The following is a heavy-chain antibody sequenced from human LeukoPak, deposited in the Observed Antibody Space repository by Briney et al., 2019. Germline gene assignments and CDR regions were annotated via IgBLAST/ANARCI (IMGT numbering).Heavy chain of an antibody. CDR2: ISYDGSNK. CDR1: GFTFSSYG. D-gene: IGHD3-22*01. Sequence: PGRSLRLSCAASGFTFSSYGMHWVRQAPGKGLEWVAVISYDGSNKYYADSVKGRFTISRDNSKNTLYLQMNSLRAEGTAVYYCASLTYYDSSGYYFRDAFDIWGQGTMVTVSS. CDR3: ASLTYYDSSGYYFRDAFDI. V-gene: IGHV3-30*03. J-gene: IGHJ3*02.